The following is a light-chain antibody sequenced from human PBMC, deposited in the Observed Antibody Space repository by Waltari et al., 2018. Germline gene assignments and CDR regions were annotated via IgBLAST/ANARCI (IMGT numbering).Light chain of an antibody. Sequence: DIQMTQSPSTLSASVGERVTLTCRASQNIDSWLAWYQQKPGKAPKLLIYKTSSLESGVASRFSGSGYGTEFTLTISSLQPDDFATYYCQEYRTYRTFGQGTKVEIK. CDR3: QEYRTYRT. CDR1: QNIDSW. CDR2: KTS. V-gene: IGKV1-5*03. J-gene: IGKJ1*01.